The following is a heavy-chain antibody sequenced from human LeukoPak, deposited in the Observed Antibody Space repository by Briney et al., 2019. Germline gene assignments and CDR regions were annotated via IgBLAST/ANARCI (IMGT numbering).Heavy chain of an antibody. V-gene: IGHV4-4*02. CDR1: GGSISRSNG. CDR3: ARGDSSGYSHFFDY. Sequence: SGTLSLTCAVSGGSISRSNGWSWVRPPPGKGREWIGSIYYSGSTYYNPSLKSRVTISVDPSKNQFSLKLSSVTAADTAVYYCARGDSSGYSHFFDYWGQGTLVTVSS. J-gene: IGHJ4*02. CDR2: IYYSGST. D-gene: IGHD3-22*01.